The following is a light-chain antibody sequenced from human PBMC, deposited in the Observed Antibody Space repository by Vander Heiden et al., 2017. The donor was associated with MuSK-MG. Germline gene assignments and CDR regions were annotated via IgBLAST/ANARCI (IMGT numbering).Light chain of an antibody. CDR1: QSVSSY. J-gene: IGKJ1*01. V-gene: IGKV3-11*01. Sequence: EIVLTQSPATLSLSPGERATLSCRASQSVSSYLAWYQQKPGQAPRLLIYDASNRATGIPARFSGSGYATDFTLTISSLVPDDFAVYYCQQRYNGPPPRTFGQGTKVEIK. CDR2: DAS. CDR3: QQRYNGPPPRT.